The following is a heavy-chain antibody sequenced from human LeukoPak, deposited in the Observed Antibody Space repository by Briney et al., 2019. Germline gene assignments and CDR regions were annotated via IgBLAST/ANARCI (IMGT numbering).Heavy chain of an antibody. CDR3: ASTLYYYDSSGPGWSFDY. J-gene: IGHJ4*02. CDR1: GFTVSSNY. D-gene: IGHD3-22*01. CDR2: IYSGGST. Sequence: PGGSLRLSCAASGFTVSSNYMSWVRQAPGKGLEWVSVIYSGGSTYYADSVKGRFTISRDNSKNTLYLQMNSLRAEDTAVYYCASTLYYYDSSGPGWSFDYWGQGTLVTVSS. V-gene: IGHV3-53*01.